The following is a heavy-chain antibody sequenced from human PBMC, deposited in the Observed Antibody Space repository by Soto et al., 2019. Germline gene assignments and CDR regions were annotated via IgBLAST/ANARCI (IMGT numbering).Heavy chain of an antibody. V-gene: IGHV3-23*01. CDR2: ISGPGST. D-gene: IGHD3-3*01. CDR1: GSTFSSNT. Sequence: GGSLRLSCAASGSTFSSNTLTWVRQAPGKGLEWVSSISGPGSTYYPDSVKGRFTIYRDSSKKTVYLQMNSLRAEDTAVFYCASGDDFWSGYHFDYWGQGT. J-gene: IGHJ4*02. CDR3: ASGDDFWSGYHFDY.